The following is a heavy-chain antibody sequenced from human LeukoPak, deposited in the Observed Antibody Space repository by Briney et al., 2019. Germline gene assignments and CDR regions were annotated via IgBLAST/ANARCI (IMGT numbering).Heavy chain of an antibody. V-gene: IGHV3-21*01. D-gene: IGHD6-19*01. J-gene: IGHJ4*02. Sequence: GGSLRLSCAASGFTFSSYSMNWVRQAPGKGLEWVSSISSSSYIYYADSVKGRFTISRDNAKNSLYLQMNSLRAVDTAVYYCARDSIAVAGTSRYWGQGTLVTVSS. CDR1: GFTFSSYS. CDR2: ISSSSYI. CDR3: ARDSIAVAGTSRY.